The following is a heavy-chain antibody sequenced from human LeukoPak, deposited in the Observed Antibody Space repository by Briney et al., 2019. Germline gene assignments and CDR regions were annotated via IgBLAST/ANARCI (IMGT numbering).Heavy chain of an antibody. Sequence: GGSLRLSCAASGFTFSDYYMSWIRQAPGKGLEWVSYISSSGSTIYYADSVKGRFTISRDNAKNSLYLQMNSLRAEDTAVYYCASFSVYYDILTGLDYWGQGTLVTVSS. CDR3: ASFSVYYDILTGLDY. J-gene: IGHJ4*02. CDR1: GFTFSDYY. D-gene: IGHD3-9*01. V-gene: IGHV3-11*04. CDR2: ISSSGSTI.